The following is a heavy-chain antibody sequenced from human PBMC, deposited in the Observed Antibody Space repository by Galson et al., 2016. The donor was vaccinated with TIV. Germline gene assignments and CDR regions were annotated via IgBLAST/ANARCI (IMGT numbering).Heavy chain of an antibody. CDR1: GFTFSTYV. Sequence: SLRLSCAASGFTFSTYVMHWVRQAPGKGLEWVAFVRYDGSDKNYADSVKGRFTISRDNSKYTLYLQMNSLRAEDTAVYYCAKGMAIFGVIPPWGGMDVWGQGTTVTVSS. CDR3: AKGMAIFGVIPPWGGMDV. V-gene: IGHV3-30*02. J-gene: IGHJ6*02. D-gene: IGHD3-3*01. CDR2: VRYDGSDK.